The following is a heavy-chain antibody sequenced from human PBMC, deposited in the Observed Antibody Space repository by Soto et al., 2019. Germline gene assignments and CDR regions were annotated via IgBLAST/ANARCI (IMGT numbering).Heavy chain of an antibody. J-gene: IGHJ3*02. CDR2: INPYNANV. D-gene: IGHD2-21*01. Sequence: QVQLVQSGAEVKKPGASVKVSCKTSGYTFTNHGINWVRQAPGQGLEWMGWINPYNANVHYAQKLQGHVTMTTDTCTTTAYMDLRSLTSDDTAGYDCARDRVAGICGDDVAIWCQGTMVTVSS. CDR1: GYTFTNHG. CDR3: ARDRVAGICGDDVAI. V-gene: IGHV1-18*04.